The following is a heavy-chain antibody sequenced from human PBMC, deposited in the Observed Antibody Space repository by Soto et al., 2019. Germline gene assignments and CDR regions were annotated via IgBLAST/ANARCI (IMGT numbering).Heavy chain of an antibody. Sequence: QVHLVESGGGVVQPGRSLGLSCAASGFTFSNYGMHWVRQAPGKGLEWVAVISYDGSNKYHADSVKGRFTISRDNSKNTLYLQMNSLRAEDTAVYYCAKVGFSGSSTYYSYYGMDVWGQGTTVTVSS. D-gene: IGHD1-26*01. CDR3: AKVGFSGSSTYYSYYGMDV. CDR2: ISYDGSNK. J-gene: IGHJ6*02. V-gene: IGHV3-30*18. CDR1: GFTFSNYG.